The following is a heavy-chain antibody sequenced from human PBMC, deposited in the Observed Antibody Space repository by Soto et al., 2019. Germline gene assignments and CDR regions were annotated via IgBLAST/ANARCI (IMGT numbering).Heavy chain of an antibody. CDR1: GVSISSHEW. V-gene: IGHV4-4*02. J-gene: IGHJ4*02. D-gene: IGHD5-18*01. CDR3: ATRDTGRVY. CDR2: SHQSGNT. Sequence: QVQLQESGPGLVKPSGTLSLTCAVSGVSISSHEWWTWVRQPPGKGLEWIGESHQSGNTNYNSSLESRVTISLDKSKNLFSLQLNSVTAADTAVYYCATRDTGRVYWGQGTLVTVSS.